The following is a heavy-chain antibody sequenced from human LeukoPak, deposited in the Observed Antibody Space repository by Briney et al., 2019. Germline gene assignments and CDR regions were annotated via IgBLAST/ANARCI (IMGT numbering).Heavy chain of an antibody. J-gene: IGHJ6*03. CDR3: AKVAITMVRGVSSGRYYYYYYMDV. D-gene: IGHD3-10*01. V-gene: IGHV3-30*02. CDR1: GFTFSSYG. Sequence: GGSLRLSCAASGFTFSSYGMHWVRQAPGKGLEWVAFIRYDGSNKYYADSVKGRFTISRDNSKNTLYLQMNSLRAEDTAVYYCAKVAITMVRGVSSGRYYYYYYMDVWGKGTTVTISS. CDR2: IRYDGSNK.